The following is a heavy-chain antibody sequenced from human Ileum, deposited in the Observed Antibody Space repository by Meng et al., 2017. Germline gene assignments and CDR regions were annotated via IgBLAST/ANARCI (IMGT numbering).Heavy chain of an antibody. D-gene: IGHD4-17*01. V-gene: IGHV1-18*01. Sequence: QGQLVQAGAEGKKPGASGKVACKASGYTLTSYGISWVRQAPGQGLEWMGWISAYNGNTNYAQKLQGRVTMTTDTSTSTAYMELRSLRSDDTAVYYCARDRDYGDLDFDYWGQGTLVTVSS. CDR2: ISAYNGNT. CDR3: ARDRDYGDLDFDY. J-gene: IGHJ4*02. CDR1: GYTLTSYG.